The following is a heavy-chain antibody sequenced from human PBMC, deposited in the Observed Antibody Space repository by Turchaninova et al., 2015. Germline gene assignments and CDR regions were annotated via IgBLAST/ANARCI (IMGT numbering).Heavy chain of an antibody. V-gene: IGHV4-30-2*01. J-gene: IGHJ5*02. CDR2: IYQSWSI. CDR1: GVSISSGGYS. CDR3: ARLYVVTAAGGWFDP. D-gene: IGHD2-21*02. Sequence: QFQLQGSGSGPVQPSQTLSLTCAGPGVSISSGGYSWSWIRQPPGKGLAWIGYIYQSWSIYYNASLKSRVTISQDRSKNQFSLKLSSVTAADTAVYYCARLYVVTAAGGWFDPWGQGTLVTVSS.